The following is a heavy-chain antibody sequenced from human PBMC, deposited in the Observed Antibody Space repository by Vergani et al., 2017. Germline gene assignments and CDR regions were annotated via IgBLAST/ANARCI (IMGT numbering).Heavy chain of an antibody. D-gene: IGHD2/OR15-2a*01. V-gene: IGHV3-48*01. CDR3: ARDQPHDSTIDY. CDR1: GFTVSSNY. Sequence: EVQLVESGGGLIQPGGSLRLSCAASGFTVSSNYMSWVCQAPGKGLEWVSYISSSSSTIYYADSVKGRFTISRDNAKNSLYLQMHGLRAEDTAVYYCARDQPHDSTIDYWGQGTLVTVSS. J-gene: IGHJ4*02. CDR2: ISSSSSTI.